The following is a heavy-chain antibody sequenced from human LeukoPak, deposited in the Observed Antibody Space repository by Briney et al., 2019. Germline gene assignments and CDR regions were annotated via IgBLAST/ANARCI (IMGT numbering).Heavy chain of an antibody. Sequence: GGSLRLSCAASGFTFSSYSMNWVRQAPGKGLEWVSYISSSSSTIYYADSVKGRFTISRDNAKNSLYLQMNSLRAEDTAVYYCARPSIVVVPAALDSWGQGTLVTVSS. CDR2: ISSSSSTI. CDR3: ARPSIVVVPAALDS. V-gene: IGHV3-48*01. J-gene: IGHJ4*02. CDR1: GFTFSSYS. D-gene: IGHD2-2*01.